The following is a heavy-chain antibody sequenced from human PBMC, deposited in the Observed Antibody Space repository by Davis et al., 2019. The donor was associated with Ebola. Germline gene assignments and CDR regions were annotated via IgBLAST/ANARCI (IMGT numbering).Heavy chain of an antibody. J-gene: IGHJ2*01. Sequence: GGSLRLSCAASGFIVSDKYMSWVRQAPGKGLEWVSVIYRDERTYYADSVKGRFTVSRDNSENMVYLQMSTLRAEDTAVYCCARHINGDFWYFDLWGRGTRVTVSS. V-gene: IGHV3-53*01. D-gene: IGHD4-17*01. CDR1: GFIVSDKY. CDR2: IYRDERT. CDR3: ARHINGDFWYFDL.